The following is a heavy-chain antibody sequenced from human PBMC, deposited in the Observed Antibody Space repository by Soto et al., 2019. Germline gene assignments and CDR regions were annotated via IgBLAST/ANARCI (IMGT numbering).Heavy chain of an antibody. Sequence: GASVKVSCKASGYTFTSYGISWVRQAPGQGLEWMGWISAYNGNTNYAQKLQGRVTMTTDTSTSTAYMELRSLRSDDTAVYYCARDTRERWLTHPFDYWGQGTLVTVSS. CDR1: GYTFTSYG. CDR2: ISAYNGNT. V-gene: IGHV1-18*01. CDR3: ARDTRERWLTHPFDY. J-gene: IGHJ4*02. D-gene: IGHD2-2*01.